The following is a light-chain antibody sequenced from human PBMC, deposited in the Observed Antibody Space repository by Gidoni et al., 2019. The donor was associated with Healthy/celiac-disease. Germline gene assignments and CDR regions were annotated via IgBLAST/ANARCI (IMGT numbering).Light chain of an antibody. CDR1: QSVSSN. J-gene: IGKJ2*01. CDR3: QQYGSSPLYT. CDR2: GAS. V-gene: IGKV3-15*01. Sequence: EIVMTQSPATLSVSPGERATLSCMASQSVSSNLAWYQQKPGQAPRLLIYGASTRATGIPARFSGSGSGTEFTLTISSLQSEDFAVYYCQQYGSSPLYTFGQGTKLEIK.